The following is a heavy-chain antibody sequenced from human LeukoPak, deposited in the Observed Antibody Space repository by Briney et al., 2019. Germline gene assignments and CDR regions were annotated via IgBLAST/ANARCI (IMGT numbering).Heavy chain of an antibody. CDR2: IYYSGST. CDR3: ARVIGIAVFGFWWFDP. D-gene: IGHD6-19*01. J-gene: IGHJ5*02. V-gene: IGHV4-39*07. Sequence: PSETLSLTCTLSGGSISTSNYYWGWTRQPPGKGLEWIGSIYYSGSTYYNPSLKSRVTISVDTSKNHFSLKLSSVTAADTAVYYCARVIGIAVFGFWWFDPWGQGTLVTVSS. CDR1: GGSISTSNYY.